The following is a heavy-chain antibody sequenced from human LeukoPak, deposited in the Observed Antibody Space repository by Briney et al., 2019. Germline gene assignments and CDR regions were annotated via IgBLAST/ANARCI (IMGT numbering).Heavy chain of an antibody. D-gene: IGHD3-10*01. CDR1: GYTFTSYY. J-gene: IGHJ5*02. Sequence: ASVKVSCKASGYTFTSYYMHCVRQAPGQGLEWMGIISPSGGSTSYAQKFQGRVTMTRDTSTSTVYMELSSLRSEDTAVYYCARETVRGTCWFDPWGQGTLVTVSS. CDR2: ISPSGGST. CDR3: ARETVRGTCWFDP. V-gene: IGHV1-46*01.